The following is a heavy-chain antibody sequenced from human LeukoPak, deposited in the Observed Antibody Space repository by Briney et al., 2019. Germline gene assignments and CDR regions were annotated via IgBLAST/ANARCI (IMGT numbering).Heavy chain of an antibody. CDR3: ARAEGDYYYYFYMDV. V-gene: IGHV3-23*01. CDR1: GFTFSSYA. Sequence: GGSLRLSCAASGFTFSSYAMSWVRQAPGKGLEWVSAISGSGGSTYYADSVKGRFTTSRDNGKNSLYLQMNSLRAEDTAVYYCARAEGDYYYYFYMDVWGKGTTVTVSS. CDR2: ISGSGGST. J-gene: IGHJ6*03.